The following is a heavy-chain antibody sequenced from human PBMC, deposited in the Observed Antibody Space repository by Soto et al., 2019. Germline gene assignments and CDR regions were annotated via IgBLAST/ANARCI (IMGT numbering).Heavy chain of an antibody. CDR3: ATSSSSNH. V-gene: IGHV3-21*01. Sequence: PGGSLRLSCAASGFTFSSYSMNWVRQAPGKGLEWVSSISGSSSSIYYADSVKGRFTISRDNAKNSLYLQMNSLRAEDTAVYYCATSSSSNHWGQGTLVTVSS. J-gene: IGHJ5*02. CDR1: GFTFSSYS. D-gene: IGHD2-2*01. CDR2: ISGSSSSI.